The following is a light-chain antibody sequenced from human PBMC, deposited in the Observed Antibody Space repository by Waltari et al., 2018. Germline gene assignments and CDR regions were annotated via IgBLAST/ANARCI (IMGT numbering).Light chain of an antibody. CDR1: QRVSSN. J-gene: IGKJ4*01. CDR3: QQYNNWPLT. V-gene: IGKV3-15*01. CDR2: GVS. Sequence: EIVMTQSPATLSVSPGERATLSCRASQRVSSNLAWYQQKPGQAPSLLIYGVSIRATGVPARFSGSGSGTEFTLSISSLQSEDFAVYSCQQYNNWPLTFGGGTKVEIK.